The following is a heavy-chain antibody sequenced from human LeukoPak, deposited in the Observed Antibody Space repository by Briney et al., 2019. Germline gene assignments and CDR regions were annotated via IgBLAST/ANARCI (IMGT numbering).Heavy chain of an antibody. J-gene: IGHJ6*04. Sequence: SVKVSCKASGGTFSSYAISWMRQAPGQGLEWMRGIIPIFGTANYAQKFQGRVTITADKSTSTAYMELSSLRSEDTAVYYCASGVFYDILTGPHYYYGMDVWGKGTTVTVSS. V-gene: IGHV1-69*06. CDR3: ASGVFYDILTGPHYYYGMDV. D-gene: IGHD3-9*01. CDR2: IIPIFGTA. CDR1: GGTFSSYA.